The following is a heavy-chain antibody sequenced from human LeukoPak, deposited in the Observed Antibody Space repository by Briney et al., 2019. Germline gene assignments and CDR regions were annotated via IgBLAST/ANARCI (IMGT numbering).Heavy chain of an antibody. CDR3: ARELTVAGHYMDV. V-gene: IGHV3-11*01. CDR2: ISRGGNTI. CDR1: AFTFSDYY. D-gene: IGHD6-19*01. Sequence: PGGSLRLSCAASAFTFSDYYMSWIRQAPGKGLEWVSYISRGGNTISYADSVKGRFIISRDNAKNSLYLQMNSLRAEDTAVYYCARELTVAGHYMDVWGKGTTVTVSS. J-gene: IGHJ6*03.